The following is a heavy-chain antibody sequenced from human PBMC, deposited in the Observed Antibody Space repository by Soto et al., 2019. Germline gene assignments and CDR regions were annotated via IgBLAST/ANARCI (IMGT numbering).Heavy chain of an antibody. Sequence: GGSLRLSCAASGFTFSSYSMNWVRQAPGKGLEWVSSISSSSSYIYYADSVKGRFTISRDNAKNSLYLQMNSLRAGDTAVYYCARTGDYDSSGYNYYFDYWGQGTLVTVSS. CDR2: ISSSSSYI. J-gene: IGHJ4*02. D-gene: IGHD3-22*01. V-gene: IGHV3-21*01. CDR3: ARTGDYDSSGYNYYFDY. CDR1: GFTFSSYS.